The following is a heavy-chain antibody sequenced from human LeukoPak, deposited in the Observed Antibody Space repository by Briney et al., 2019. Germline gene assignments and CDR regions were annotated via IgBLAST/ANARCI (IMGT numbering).Heavy chain of an antibody. V-gene: IGHV4-4*07. D-gene: IGHD4-17*01. J-gene: IGHJ6*03. CDR3: ARETHTDRYYMDV. Sequence: PSETLSLTCAVYGGSFSGYYWSWIRQPAGKGLEWIGRIYSSGSTNYNPSLKSRVTISVDTPKNQFSLKLSSVTAADTAVYYCARETHTDRYYMDVWDKGTTVTVSS. CDR1: GGSFSGYY. CDR2: IYSSGST.